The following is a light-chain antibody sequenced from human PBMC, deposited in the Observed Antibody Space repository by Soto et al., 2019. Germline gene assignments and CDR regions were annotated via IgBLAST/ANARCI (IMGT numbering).Light chain of an antibody. CDR1: QSIDSW. V-gene: IGKV1-5*03. CDR3: HQYNSYSRT. J-gene: IGKJ1*01. CDR2: KAS. Sequence: DIQMTQSPSTLSASVGDRVTITCRASQSIDSWLAWYQHKPGKAPKLLIFKASTLETGVPSRFSGSGSETEFTLTISSLQPDDSATYYCHQYNSYSRTFGQGTKVEIK.